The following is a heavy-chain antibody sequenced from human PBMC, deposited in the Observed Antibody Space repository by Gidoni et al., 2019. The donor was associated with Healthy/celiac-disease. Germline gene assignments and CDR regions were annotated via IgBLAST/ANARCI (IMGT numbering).Heavy chain of an antibody. CDR1: GFTFSSYS. D-gene: IGHD3-16*01. CDR2: ISSSSSYI. V-gene: IGHV3-21*01. J-gene: IGHJ4*02. CDR3: AREEGGPSDY. Sequence: EVQLVESGGGLVKPGGSLRLSCAASGFTFSSYSMNWVRQAPGKGLDWVSSISSSSSYIYYADSVKGRFTISRDNAKNSLYLQMNSLRAEDTAVYYCAREEGGPSDYWGQGTLVTVSS.